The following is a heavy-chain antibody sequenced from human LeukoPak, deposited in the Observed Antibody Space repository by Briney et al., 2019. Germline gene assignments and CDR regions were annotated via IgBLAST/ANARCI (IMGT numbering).Heavy chain of an antibody. V-gene: IGHV3-21*01. Sequence: GGSLRLSCAASGFTFSSYWMSWVRQAPGKGLEWVSSISSSSSYIYYADSVKGRFTISRDNAKNSLYLQMNSLRAEDTAVYYCARDYCGGDCYPDYWGQGTLVTVSS. CDR1: GFTFSSYW. CDR3: ARDYCGGDCYPDY. J-gene: IGHJ4*02. D-gene: IGHD2-21*02. CDR2: ISSSSSYI.